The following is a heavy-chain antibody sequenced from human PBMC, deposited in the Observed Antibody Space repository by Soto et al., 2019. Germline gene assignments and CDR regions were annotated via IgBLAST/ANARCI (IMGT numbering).Heavy chain of an antibody. V-gene: IGHV4-34*01. Sequence: PSETLSLTCAVYGGSFSGYYWSWFRQPPGKGLEWIGEINHSGSTNYNPSLKSRVTISVDTSKNQFSLKLSSVTAADTAVYYCAVQYYYDSSCYPPPTYYYYYGMDVCGQGTTVTVSS. D-gene: IGHD3-22*01. CDR3: AVQYYYDSSCYPPPTYYYYYGMDV. J-gene: IGHJ6*02. CDR1: GGSFSGYY. CDR2: INHSGST.